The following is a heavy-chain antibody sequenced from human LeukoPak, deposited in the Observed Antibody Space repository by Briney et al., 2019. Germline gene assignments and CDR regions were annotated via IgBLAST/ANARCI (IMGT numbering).Heavy chain of an antibody. V-gene: IGHV3-30-3*01. CDR3: ARDKYYDILTRRNYGMDV. CDR1: GFTFSSYA. D-gene: IGHD3-9*01. J-gene: IGHJ6*02. Sequence: GGSLRLSCATSGFTFSSYAMHWVRQAPGKGLEWVAVISYDGSNKYYADSVKGRFTISRDNSKNTLYLQMNSLRAEDTAVYYCARDKYYDILTRRNYGMDVWGQGTTVTVSS. CDR2: ISYDGSNK.